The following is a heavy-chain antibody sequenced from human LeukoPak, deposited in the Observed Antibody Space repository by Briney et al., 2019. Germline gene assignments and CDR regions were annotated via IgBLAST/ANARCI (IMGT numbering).Heavy chain of an antibody. CDR1: GGSISSGSYY. J-gene: IGHJ4*02. D-gene: IGHD5-12*01. V-gene: IGHV4-61*02. CDR2: IYTSGST. Sequence: PSETLSLTCTVSGGSISSGSYYWSWIRQPAGKGLEWIGRIYTSGSTNYNPSLKSRVTISVDTSKNQFSLKLSSVTAADTAVYYCARDRGGYEVTLFDYWGQGTLVTVSS. CDR3: ARDRGGYEVTLFDY.